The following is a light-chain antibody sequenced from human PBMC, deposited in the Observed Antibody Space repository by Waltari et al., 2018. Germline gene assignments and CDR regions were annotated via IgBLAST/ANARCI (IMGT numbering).Light chain of an antibody. CDR2: DTS. CDR1: QSVSAY. Sequence: EIVLTQSPATLSLSPGERATLSCRASQSVSAYLAWYKQRPGQAPSLLIYDTSNRATGIPARFSGSGSGTDFTLTISSLEPEDFAFYYCQQRYNWPRTFGQGTKVEIK. V-gene: IGKV3-11*01. CDR3: QQRYNWPRT. J-gene: IGKJ1*01.